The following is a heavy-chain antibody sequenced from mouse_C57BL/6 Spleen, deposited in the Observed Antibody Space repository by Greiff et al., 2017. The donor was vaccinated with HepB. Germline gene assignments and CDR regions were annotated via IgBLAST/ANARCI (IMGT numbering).Heavy chain of an antibody. Sequence: EVQLQQSGPELVKPGASVKISCKASGYTFTDYYMNWVKQSHGKSLEWIGDINPNNGGTSYNQKFKGKATLTVDKSSSTAYMELRSLTSEDSAVYYCARILYGYYAMDYWGQGTSVTVSS. J-gene: IGHJ4*01. V-gene: IGHV1-26*01. D-gene: IGHD1-1*02. CDR1: GYTFTDYY. CDR2: INPNNGGT. CDR3: ARILYGYYAMDY.